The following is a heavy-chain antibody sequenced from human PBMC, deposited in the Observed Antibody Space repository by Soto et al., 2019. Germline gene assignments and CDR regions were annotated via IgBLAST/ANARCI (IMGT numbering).Heavy chain of an antibody. CDR3: ARGLDCSSTSCHSA. J-gene: IGHJ5*02. D-gene: IGHD2-2*01. CDR2: MNPNSGNT. CDR1: GYTCTSYD. Sequence: ASVKVSCKASGYTCTSYDINWVRQATGQGLEWMGWMNPNSGNTGYAQKFQGRVTMTRNTSISTAYMELSSLRSEDTAVYYCARGLDCSSTSCHSAWGQGTLVTVSS. V-gene: IGHV1-8*01.